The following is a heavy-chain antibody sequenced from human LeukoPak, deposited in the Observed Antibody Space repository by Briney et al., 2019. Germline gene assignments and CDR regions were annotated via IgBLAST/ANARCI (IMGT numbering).Heavy chain of an antibody. V-gene: IGHV1-18*01. CDR2: ISAYNGNT. CDR1: GYTFTSYG. Sequence: ASVKVSCKASGYTFTSYGISWVRQAPGLGLEWMGWISAYNGNTNYAQKLQGRVTMTTDTSTSTAYMELRSLRSDDTAVYYCARVGRYDSSGYYYRVVDYWGQGTLVTVSS. J-gene: IGHJ4*02. D-gene: IGHD3-22*01. CDR3: ARVGRYDSSGYYYRVVDY.